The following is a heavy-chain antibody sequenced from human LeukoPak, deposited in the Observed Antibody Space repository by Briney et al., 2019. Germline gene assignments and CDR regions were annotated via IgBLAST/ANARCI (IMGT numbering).Heavy chain of an antibody. CDR3: ARDRRDIVVVPAAIFDY. CDR2: INPNSRGT. J-gene: IGHJ4*02. Sequence: GASVKVPCKASGYTFTDYYMHWVRQAPGQGLEGVGWINPNSRGTNSAHKFQRRVTITRDTSISTAYIELSMLRSDDTAVYYCARDRRDIVVVPAAIFDYWGQGTLVTVSS. D-gene: IGHD2-2*01. V-gene: IGHV1-2*02. CDR1: GYTFTDYY.